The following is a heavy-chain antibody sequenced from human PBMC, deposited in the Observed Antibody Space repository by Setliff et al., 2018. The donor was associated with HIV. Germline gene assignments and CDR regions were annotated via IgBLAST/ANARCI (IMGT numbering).Heavy chain of an antibody. Sequence: SETLSLTCAVYGGSFSDHFWNWIRQPPGKGLEWIGEINPRGTTNYNPSLSSRVTMSVDTSKNQFSLKLTSVTAADTALYFCARGVMRGRNPIFGVVTSYSYYVDVWGKGSAVTVSS. CDR2: INPRGTT. V-gene: IGHV4-34*01. CDR1: GGSFSDHF. CDR3: ARGVMRGRNPIFGVVTSYSYYVDV. J-gene: IGHJ6*03. D-gene: IGHD3-3*01.